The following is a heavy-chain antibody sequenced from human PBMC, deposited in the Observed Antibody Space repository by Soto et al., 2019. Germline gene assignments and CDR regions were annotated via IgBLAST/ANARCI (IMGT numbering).Heavy chain of an antibody. Sequence: GSLRLSCAASGFTFSSYAMSWVRQAPGKGLEWVSAISGSGGSTYYADSVKGRFTISRDNSKNTLYLQMNSLRAEDTAVYYCARSGFDWLLTPSGYYYGMDVWGQGTTVTSP. J-gene: IGHJ6*02. CDR3: ARSGFDWLLTPSGYYYGMDV. V-gene: IGHV3-23*01. CDR2: ISGSGGST. CDR1: GFTFSSYA. D-gene: IGHD3-9*01.